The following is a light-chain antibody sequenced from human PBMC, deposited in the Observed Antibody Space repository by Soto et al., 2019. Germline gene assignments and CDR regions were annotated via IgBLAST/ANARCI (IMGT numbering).Light chain of an antibody. V-gene: IGKV3-20*01. CDR1: QSVSTN. Sequence: EIVLKQSPGILSLSPGERASLSCRASQSVSTNLAWYQQKPGQAPRLLIYGASSRATGIPDRFSGSGSGTDFTLTISRLEAEDFAVYYCQQYGASWTFGQGTKVDIK. J-gene: IGKJ1*01. CDR3: QQYGASWT. CDR2: GAS.